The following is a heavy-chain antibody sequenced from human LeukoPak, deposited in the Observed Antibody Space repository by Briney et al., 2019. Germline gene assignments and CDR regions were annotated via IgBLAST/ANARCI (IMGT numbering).Heavy chain of an antibody. J-gene: IGHJ4*02. CDR2: IYYSGST. D-gene: IGHD5-24*01. CDR3: ARGRDGYKEDY. V-gene: IGHV4-59*01. CDR1: GDSITAYY. Sequence: PSETLSLTCTVSGDSITAYYWSWIRQPPGKGLEWIGYIYYSGSTNYNPSLKSRVTISVDTSKNQFSLKLSSVTAADTAVYYCARGRDGYKEDYWGQGTLVTVSS.